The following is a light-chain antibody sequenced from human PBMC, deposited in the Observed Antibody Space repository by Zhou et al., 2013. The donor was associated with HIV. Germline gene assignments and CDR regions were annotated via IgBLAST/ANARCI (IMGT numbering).Light chain of an antibody. Sequence: DIVLTQTPLSLSVTPGQPASISCRSSQSLLHTNGKTYLSWFLQKPGQPPQLLIYEVSNRFSGVPERFSGSGSGTDFTLKISRVEAEDVGVYYCMQGTHWPRTFGQGTKVE. CDR1: QSLLHTNGKTY. CDR3: MQGTHWPRT. CDR2: EVS. V-gene: IGKV2-29*03. J-gene: IGKJ1*01.